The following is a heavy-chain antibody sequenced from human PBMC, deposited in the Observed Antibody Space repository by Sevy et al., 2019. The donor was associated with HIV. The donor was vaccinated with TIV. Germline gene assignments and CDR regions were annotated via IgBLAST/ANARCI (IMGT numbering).Heavy chain of an antibody. CDR3: ARGSETYGSGSYYQYYFDY. CDR1: GGSFSGYY. Sequence: SETLSLTCAVYGGSFSGYYWSWIRQPPGKGLEWIGEINHSGSTNYNPSLKSRVTISVDTSKNQFSLKLGSVTAADTAVYYCARGSETYGSGSYYQYYFDYWGQGTLVTVSS. D-gene: IGHD3-10*01. CDR2: INHSGST. J-gene: IGHJ4*02. V-gene: IGHV4-34*01.